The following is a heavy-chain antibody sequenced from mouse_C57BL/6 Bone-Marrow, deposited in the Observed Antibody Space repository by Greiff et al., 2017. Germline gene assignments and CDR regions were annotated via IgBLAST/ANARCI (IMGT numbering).Heavy chain of an antibody. V-gene: IGHV5-6*02. CDR1: GFTFSSYG. J-gene: IGHJ2*01. CDR3: ARHLDY. CDR2: ISSGGSYT. Sequence: EVTLVESGGDLVKPGGSLKLSCAASGFTFSSYGMSWVRQTPDKRLEWVATISSGGSYTYYPDSVKGRFTISRDNAKNTLYLQMSSLKSEDTAMYYCARHLDYWGQGTTLTVSS.